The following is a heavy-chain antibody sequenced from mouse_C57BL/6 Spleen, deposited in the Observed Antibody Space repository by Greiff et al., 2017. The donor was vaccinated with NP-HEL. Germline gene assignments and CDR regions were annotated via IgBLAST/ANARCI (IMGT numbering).Heavy chain of an antibody. CDR3: ARDYYSNYHYAMDY. D-gene: IGHD2-5*01. CDR2: ISDGGSYT. Sequence: DVKLVESGGGLVKPGGSLKLSCAASGFTFSSYAMSWVRQTPEKRLEWVTTISDGGSYTYYPDNVKGRFTISRDNAKNNLYLQMSHLKSEDTAMYYCARDYYSNYHYAMDYWGQGTSVTVSS. J-gene: IGHJ4*01. V-gene: IGHV5-4*01. CDR1: GFTFSSYA.